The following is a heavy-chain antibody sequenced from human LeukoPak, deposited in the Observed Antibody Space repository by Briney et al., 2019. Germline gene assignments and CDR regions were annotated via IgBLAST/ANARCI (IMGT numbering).Heavy chain of an antibody. Sequence: AGGSLRLSCAASGFTFSTFSMSWVRQAPRKGLEWISYISTGSVVIYYADSVKGRFTTSRDDAWNSVSLQMNSLRADDSAVYYCARDVGYCSGGSCYRWFASWGQGTLVTVSS. J-gene: IGHJ5*01. CDR3: ARDVGYCSGGSCYRWFAS. D-gene: IGHD2-15*01. CDR1: GFTFSTFS. V-gene: IGHV3-48*01. CDR2: ISTGSVVI.